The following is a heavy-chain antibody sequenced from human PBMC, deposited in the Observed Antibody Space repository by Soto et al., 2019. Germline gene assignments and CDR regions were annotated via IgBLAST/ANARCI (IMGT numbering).Heavy chain of an antibody. Sequence: GGSLRLSCVASGFTFTSYAMHWVRQAPGKGLEWVAVISNDGNSKYYADSVKGRFTISRDNAKNSLYLQMNSLRAEDTAVYYCARDLGYYASDGYFDYWGQGTLVTVSS. D-gene: IGHD3-22*01. V-gene: IGHV3-30-3*01. J-gene: IGHJ4*02. CDR3: ARDLGYYASDGYFDY. CDR2: ISNDGNSK. CDR1: GFTFTSYA.